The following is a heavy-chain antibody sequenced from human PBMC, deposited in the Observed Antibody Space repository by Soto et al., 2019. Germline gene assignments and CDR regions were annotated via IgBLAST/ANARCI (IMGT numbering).Heavy chain of an antibody. Sequence: QVQLGQSGAEVKKPGASVKVSCKASGYTFTAFYISWVRQSPGQGLEWVGRINPKSGDTNYAQKFQGRVTMTRDTSISTAYMEVSSLRADDTAFYYCATLKQAPGGIDSWGQGTLVTVSS. CDR3: ATLKQAPGGIDS. CDR1: GYTFTAFY. CDR2: INPKSGDT. V-gene: IGHV1-2*06. D-gene: IGHD2-8*02. J-gene: IGHJ4*02.